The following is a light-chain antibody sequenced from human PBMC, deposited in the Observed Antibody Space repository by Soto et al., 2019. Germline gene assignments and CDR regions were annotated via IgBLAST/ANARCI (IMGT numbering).Light chain of an antibody. Sequence: DIQMTQSPATLSASVGDTVSITCRASQSVLTWLAWYQQKPGKAPNLLIYKASRLRDGVPSRFSGSGSRTDFTLTISSLRPDDFASYFCQHYFSYPYAFGQGTKLEI. CDR1: QSVLTW. CDR2: KAS. J-gene: IGKJ2*01. CDR3: QHYFSYPYA. V-gene: IGKV1-5*03.